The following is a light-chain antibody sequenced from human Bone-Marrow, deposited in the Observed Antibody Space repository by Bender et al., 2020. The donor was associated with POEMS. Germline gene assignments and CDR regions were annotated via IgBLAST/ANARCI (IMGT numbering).Light chain of an antibody. Sequence: QSVLTQPPSASGTPGQRVTISCSGSSSNIGTNPVNWYQQLPGTAPKLLIYINNQRPSGVPDRFSGSKSGTSASLAISGLQSEDEADYYCCSFAGRQTVMLFGGGTKVTLL. CDR3: CSFAGRQTVML. CDR1: SSNIGTNP. V-gene: IGLV1-44*01. CDR2: INN. J-gene: IGLJ3*02.